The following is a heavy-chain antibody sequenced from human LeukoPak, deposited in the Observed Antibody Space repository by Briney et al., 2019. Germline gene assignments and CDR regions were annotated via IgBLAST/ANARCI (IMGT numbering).Heavy chain of an antibody. J-gene: IGHJ2*01. V-gene: IGHV4-59*01. CDR3: ARDGVSALNLYSDL. D-gene: IGHD3-3*01. Sequence: SETLSLTCIVSGGSISGYYWSWIRQPPGKGLEWIGSIYCSGSTDYNPSLKSRVIISVDTSKSQFSLSLISVTAADTAVYYCARDGVSALNLYSDLWGRGTLVTVSS. CDR1: GGSISGYY. CDR2: IYCSGST.